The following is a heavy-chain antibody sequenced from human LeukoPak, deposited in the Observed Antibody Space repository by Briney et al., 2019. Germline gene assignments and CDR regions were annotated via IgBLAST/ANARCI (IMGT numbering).Heavy chain of an antibody. V-gene: IGHV3-30*03. CDR3: ARDLGWLHYAD. CDR2: ISNDGTNK. Sequence: GGSLRLSCAASGFTFSSYEMNWVRQAPGKGLEWVAFISNDGTNKYYGDSVMGRFTISRDNSRNTLFLQMNSLRADDTAIYYCARDLGWLHYADWGQGTLVTVSS. CDR1: GFTFSSYE. J-gene: IGHJ4*02. D-gene: IGHD5-12*01.